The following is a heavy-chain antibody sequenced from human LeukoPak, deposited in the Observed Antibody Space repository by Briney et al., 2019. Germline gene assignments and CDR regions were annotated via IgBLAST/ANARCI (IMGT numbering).Heavy chain of an antibody. V-gene: IGHV3-66*01. CDR3: ARGSWYCSSTSCYIDAFDI. J-gene: IGHJ3*02. CDR1: GFTVSDNY. Sequence: GGSLRLSCAASGFTVSDNYMNWVRQAPGKGLEWVSVTYSGGSTYYADSVKGRFTISRDNSKNTLYLQMNSLRAEDTAVYYCARGSWYCSSTSCYIDAFDIWGQGTMVTVSS. CDR2: TYSGGST. D-gene: IGHD2-2*01.